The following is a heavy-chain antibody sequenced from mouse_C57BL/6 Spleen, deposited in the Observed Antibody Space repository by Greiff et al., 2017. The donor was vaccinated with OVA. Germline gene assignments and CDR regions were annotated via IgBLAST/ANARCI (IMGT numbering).Heavy chain of an antibody. Sequence: VQLQQSGAELVRPGASVKLSCTASGFNIKDDYMHWVKQRPEQGLEWIGWIDPENGDTEYASKFPGTATIPADTSSNTAYLQLSSLTSEDTAVYYCTTGRYFDVWGTGTTVTVCS. CDR3: TTGRYFDV. CDR2: IDPENGDT. J-gene: IGHJ1*03. CDR1: GFNIKDDY. V-gene: IGHV14-4*01.